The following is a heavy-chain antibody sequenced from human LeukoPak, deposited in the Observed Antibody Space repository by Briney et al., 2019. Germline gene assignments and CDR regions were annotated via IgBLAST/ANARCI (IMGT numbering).Heavy chain of an antibody. CDR2: IYTSGST. Sequence: SETLSLTCTVSGGSISSGSYDWSWIRQPAGKGLEWIGRIYTSGSTNYNPSLKSRVTISVDASKNQFSLKLSSVTAADTAVYYCARGLRGGVTYYYDSSGYFDYWGQGTLVTVSS. CDR1: GGSISSGSYD. CDR3: ARGLRGGVTYYYDSSGYFDY. V-gene: IGHV4-61*02. D-gene: IGHD3-22*01. J-gene: IGHJ4*02.